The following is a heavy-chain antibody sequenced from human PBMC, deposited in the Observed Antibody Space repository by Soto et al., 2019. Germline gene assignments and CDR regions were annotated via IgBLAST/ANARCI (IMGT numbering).Heavy chain of an antibody. J-gene: IGHJ6*03. CDR1: GESFSGYY. Sequence: SETLSLTCAVYGESFSGYYWSWIRQTPGKGLEWIGEINHSGSSNYNPSLKSRVTILVDTSKNQFSLKLNSVTAADTAVYYCARLALRGSGSVRYYYYMDVWGKGTTVTVSS. CDR2: INHSGSS. D-gene: IGHD3-10*01. V-gene: IGHV4-34*01. CDR3: ARLALRGSGSVRYYYYMDV.